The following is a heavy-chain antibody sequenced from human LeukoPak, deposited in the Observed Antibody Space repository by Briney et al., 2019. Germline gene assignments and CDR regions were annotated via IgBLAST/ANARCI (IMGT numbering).Heavy chain of an antibody. CDR2: IYYSGNT. Sequence: SETLSLTCTVSGGSISSSRYYWGWIRQPPGKGLEWIGSIYYSGNTYHNPSLKSRVTISLDTSKNQFSLKLSSVTAADTAVYYCARDRYYYDSSGYPLGYWGQGTLVTVSS. CDR1: GGSISSSRYY. V-gene: IGHV4-39*07. CDR3: ARDRYYYDSSGYPLGY. J-gene: IGHJ4*02. D-gene: IGHD3-22*01.